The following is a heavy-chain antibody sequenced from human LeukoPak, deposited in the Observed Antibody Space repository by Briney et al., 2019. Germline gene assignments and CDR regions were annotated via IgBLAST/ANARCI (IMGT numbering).Heavy chain of an antibody. V-gene: IGHV1-18*01. CDR2: ISAYNGNT. J-gene: IGHJ5*02. D-gene: IGHD6-19*01. CDR1: GYTFTSYG. Sequence: ASVKVSCKASGYTFTSYGISWVRQAPGQGLEWMGWISAYNGNTNYAQKLQGRVTMTTDTSTSTAYMELRSLRSDDTAVYYCARDRGSGWLVDNWFDPWGQGTLVTVSS. CDR3: ARDRGSGWLVDNWFDP.